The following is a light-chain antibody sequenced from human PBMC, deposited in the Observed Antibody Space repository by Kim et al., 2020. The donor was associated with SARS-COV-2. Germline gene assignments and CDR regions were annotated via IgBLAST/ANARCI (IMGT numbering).Light chain of an antibody. V-gene: IGLV6-57*04. J-gene: IGLJ2*01. CDR3: QSYNRSNVV. CDR1: SGSIDDNY. CDR2: ADD. Sequence: NFMLTQPHSVSESPGKTVTISCTRSSGSIDDNYVQWYQQRPGGVPTTVIYADDQRPSGVSDRFSGSIDNSSNSASLTISGLKTEDEADYYCQSYNRSNVVFGGGTQLTVL.